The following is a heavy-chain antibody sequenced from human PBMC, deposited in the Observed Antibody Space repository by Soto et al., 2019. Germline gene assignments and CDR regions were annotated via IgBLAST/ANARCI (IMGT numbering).Heavy chain of an antibody. D-gene: IGHD1-1*01. CDR2: IYNSGST. J-gene: IGHJ6*02. Sequence: QVQLQESGPGLVKPSETLSLTCTVSGGSIGNNFWSWIRQPAGKGLEWIGRIYNSGSTNYTPSLKRRVTISEDTSKNQFSLRMSSVAAADTAVYYCARWNKGGLDVWGQGTTVTVSS. CDR3: ARWNKGGLDV. V-gene: IGHV4-4*07. CDR1: GGSIGNNF.